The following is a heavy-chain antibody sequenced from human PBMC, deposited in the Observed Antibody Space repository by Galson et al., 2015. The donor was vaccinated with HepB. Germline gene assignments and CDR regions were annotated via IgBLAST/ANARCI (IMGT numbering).Heavy chain of an antibody. Sequence: SVKVSCKASGYSFVLYTIHWVRQAPGHSLEWMGWINSDYGNTIYSQKFQDRFTISRATSETTVYMELSGLTSEDTAVYFCARAGGLYGSGRPFDSWGQGTQVTVSS. J-gene: IGHJ4*02. V-gene: IGHV1-3*04. CDR1: GYSFVLYT. CDR3: ARAGGLYGSGRPFDS. D-gene: IGHD3-10*01. CDR2: INSDYGNT.